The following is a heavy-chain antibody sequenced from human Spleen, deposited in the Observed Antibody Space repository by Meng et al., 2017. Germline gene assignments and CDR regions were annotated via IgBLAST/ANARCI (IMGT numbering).Heavy chain of an antibody. CDR1: GYTFTNYG. Sequence: ASVKVSCKASGYTFTNYGFSWVRQAPGQGLEWMGWITTHTGNTNYAQKLQGRVTMTTDTSTSTAYMELRSLRSDDTAVYYCARDREVRFLEWLLDYWGQGTLVTVSS. CDR2: ITTHTGNT. V-gene: IGHV1-18*01. D-gene: IGHD3-3*01. CDR3: ARDREVRFLEWLLDY. J-gene: IGHJ4*02.